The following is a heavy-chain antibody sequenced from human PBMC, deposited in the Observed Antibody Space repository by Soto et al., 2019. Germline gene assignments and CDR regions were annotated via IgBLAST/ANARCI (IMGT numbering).Heavy chain of an antibody. CDR1: GGSISSGDYY. CDR2: IYYSGST. J-gene: IGHJ5*02. V-gene: IGHV4-30-4*01. Sequence: PSETLSLTCTVSGGSISSGDYYWSWIRQPPGKGLEWIGYIYYSGSTYYNPSLKSRVTISVDTSKNQFSLKLSSVTAADTAVYYCARDSGQLRNNWFDPWGQGTLVTVSS. D-gene: IGHD2-2*01. CDR3: ARDSGQLRNNWFDP.